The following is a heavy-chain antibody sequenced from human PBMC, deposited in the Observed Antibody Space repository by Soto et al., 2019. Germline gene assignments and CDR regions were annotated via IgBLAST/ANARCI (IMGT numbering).Heavy chain of an antibody. CDR1: SGSIINYY. V-gene: IGHV4-59*01. Sequence: QVQLQESGPGLVKPSETLSLTCTVSSGSIINYYWSWIRQPPGKGLEWIGFIYYRGSTNYNSFIKSRVTMPVDMSRQQLPLKLTSVPAAPTAGYYCASRLTMATTTGDAVDLWGQGTMVTVSS. J-gene: IGHJ3*01. CDR2: IYYRGST. D-gene: IGHD4-17*01. CDR3: ASRLTMATTTGDAVDL.